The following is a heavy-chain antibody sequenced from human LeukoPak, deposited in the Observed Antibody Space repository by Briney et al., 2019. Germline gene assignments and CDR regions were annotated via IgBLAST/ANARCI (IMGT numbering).Heavy chain of an antibody. Sequence: SETLSLTCTVSGASISSYYWSWIRQPPGKGLEWIGHLYSSGSTNYNPSLKSRVTMTVDTSKNQFSLKLSSVTAADTAVYYCARDRPRGSGNYYSFDYWGQGTLVTVSS. CDR2: LYSSGST. D-gene: IGHD3-10*01. V-gene: IGHV4-4*07. J-gene: IGHJ4*02. CDR3: ARDRPRGSGNYYSFDY. CDR1: GASISSYY.